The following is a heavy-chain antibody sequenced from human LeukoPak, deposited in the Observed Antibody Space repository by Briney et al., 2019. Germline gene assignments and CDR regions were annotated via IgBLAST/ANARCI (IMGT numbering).Heavy chain of an antibody. CDR2: INHSGST. Sequence: SETLSLTCAVYGGSFSGYYWSWLRQPPGKGLEWIGEINHSGSTNYNPSLKSRVTISVDTSKNQFSLKLSSVTAADTAVYYCARGPGQWLAWDLPNWFDPWGQGTLVTVSS. CDR3: ARGPGQWLAWDLPNWFDP. V-gene: IGHV4-34*01. D-gene: IGHD6-19*01. J-gene: IGHJ5*02. CDR1: GGSFSGYY.